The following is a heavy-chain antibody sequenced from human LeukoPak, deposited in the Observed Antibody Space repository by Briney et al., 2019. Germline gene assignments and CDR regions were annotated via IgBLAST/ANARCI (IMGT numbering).Heavy chain of an antibody. CDR1: EFTVSSYA. J-gene: IGHJ4*02. CDR2: ISYDGSNK. V-gene: IGHV3-30-3*01. D-gene: IGHD2-2*02. Sequence: GRSLRLSCAASEFTVSSYAMHWVRQAPGKGLEWVAVISYDGSNKYYADSVKGRFTISRDNSKNTLYLQMNSLRAEDTAVYYCARDIFYCSSTSCYTWVFGGYDYWGQGPLVTVSS. CDR3: ARDIFYCSSTSCYTWVFGGYDY.